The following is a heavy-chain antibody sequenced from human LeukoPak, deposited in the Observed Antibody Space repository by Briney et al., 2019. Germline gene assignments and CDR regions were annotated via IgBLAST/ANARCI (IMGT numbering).Heavy chain of an antibody. Sequence: PSETLSLTCAVSGGSINSGGYSWSWIRQPSGKGLEWIGYIYHTGSTSYIPSLKTRVTISLDRSKNQFSLKLTSVTPADTAVYYCARDRGRGGLYFDYWGQGNLVTVSS. CDR1: GGSINSGGYS. J-gene: IGHJ4*02. CDR2: IYHTGST. CDR3: ARDRGRGGLYFDY. V-gene: IGHV4-30-2*01. D-gene: IGHD3-16*01.